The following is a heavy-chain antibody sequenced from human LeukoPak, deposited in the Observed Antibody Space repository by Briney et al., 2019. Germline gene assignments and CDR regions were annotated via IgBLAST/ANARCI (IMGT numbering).Heavy chain of an antibody. Sequence: GGSLRLSCATSGFTFSGSAIHWVRQASGKGLEWVGCIRSKANSYATTDVASVRGRFSISRDDSKNRAYLQMNSLKTEDTAVYYCTRPSYDSSVSGVVYWGQGTLVTVSS. V-gene: IGHV3-73*01. CDR2: IRSKANSYAT. CDR1: GFTFSGSA. J-gene: IGHJ4*02. D-gene: IGHD3-22*01. CDR3: TRPSYDSSVSGVVY.